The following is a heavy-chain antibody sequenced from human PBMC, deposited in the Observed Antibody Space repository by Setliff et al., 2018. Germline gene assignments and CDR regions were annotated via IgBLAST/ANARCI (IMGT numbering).Heavy chain of an antibody. Sequence: SETLSLTCSVSGDSVTNVHHYWSWIRQSPGKGLEWLGNIFNRVATFYNPSFESRLVISADPSRNQFSLQLASVTAADTAVYFCARVSAMLGGNFDTWGPGSLVTVSS. J-gene: IGHJ4*01. CDR3: ARVSAMLGGNFDT. CDR2: IFNRVAT. CDR1: GDSVTNVHHY. V-gene: IGHV4-30-4*08. D-gene: IGHD3-16*01.